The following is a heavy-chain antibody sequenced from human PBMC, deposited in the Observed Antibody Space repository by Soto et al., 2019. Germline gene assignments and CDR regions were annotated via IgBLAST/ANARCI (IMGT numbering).Heavy chain of an antibody. V-gene: IGHV4-4*07. CDR2: IYTSGST. D-gene: IGHD5-12*01. J-gene: IGHJ3*02. CDR1: GGSISSYY. CDR3: ERDLGGGGSDAFDI. Sequence: SETLSLTCTVSGGSISSYYWSWIRQPAGKGLEWIGRIYTSGSTNYNPSLKSRVTMSVDTSKNQFSLKLSSVTAADTAVYYCERDLGGGGSDAFDIWGQGTMVTVSS.